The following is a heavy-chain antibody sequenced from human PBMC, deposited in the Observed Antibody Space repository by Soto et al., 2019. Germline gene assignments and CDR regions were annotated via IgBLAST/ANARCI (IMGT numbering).Heavy chain of an antibody. CDR2: MYYSGST. Sequence: TLSLTCTVSGGSISSGGYYWSWIRQHPEKGLEWIGYMYYSGSTQYNPSLRSRVTMSVDTSKNQFSLKLSSVTVADTAVYYCERNRGGNAYYLYFDYWGQGTPVT. CDR1: GGSISSGGYY. CDR3: ERNRGGNAYYLYFDY. V-gene: IGHV4-31*03. D-gene: IGHD3-16*01. J-gene: IGHJ4*02.